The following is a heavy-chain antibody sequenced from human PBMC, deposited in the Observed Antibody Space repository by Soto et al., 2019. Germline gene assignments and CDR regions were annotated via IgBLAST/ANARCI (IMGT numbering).Heavy chain of an antibody. CDR2: INAYNGNT. Sequence: QVQLVQSGAEVKKPGASVKVSCKASGYTFNSYGISWVRQAPGQGLEWMGWINAYNGNTNYAQTLQGRVTMTTDTTTSTAYIELRSLRSDDTAVYYCARELGHQLVDYWGQGTLVTVSS. V-gene: IGHV1-18*01. D-gene: IGHD6-13*01. CDR1: GYTFNSYG. J-gene: IGHJ4*02. CDR3: ARELGHQLVDY.